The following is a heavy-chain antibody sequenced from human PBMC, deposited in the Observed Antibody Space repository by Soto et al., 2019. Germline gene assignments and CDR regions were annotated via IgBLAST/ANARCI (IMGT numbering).Heavy chain of an antibody. D-gene: IGHD3-16*01. J-gene: IGHJ6*02. CDR3: AREGFGGLSYYYYGMDV. CDR2: INPSGGST. CDR1: GYTFTSYY. V-gene: IGHV1-46*01. Sequence: QVQLVQSGAEVKKPGASVKVSCKASGYTFTSYYMHWVRQAPGQGLEWMGIINPSGGSTSYAQKFQGRVTMTRDTSTSTVYMELSSLRSEDTAVYYCAREGFGGLSYYYYGMDVWGQGTTVTVSS.